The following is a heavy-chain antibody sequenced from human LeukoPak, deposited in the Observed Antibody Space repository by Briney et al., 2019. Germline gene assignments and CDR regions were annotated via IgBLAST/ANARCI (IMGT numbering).Heavy chain of an antibody. CDR3: ARVPREIASI. D-gene: IGHD3-16*02. V-gene: IGHV1-8*01. CDR1: GYTFTSYD. J-gene: IGHJ3*02. CDR2: MNPNSGNT. Sequence: GASVKVSCKASGYTFTSYDINWGRQATGQGLEWMGYMNPNSGNTGYAQKFKGRVTMTRNTSISTAYMELSSLRSEDKAVYYCARVPREIASIWGQGTMVTVSS.